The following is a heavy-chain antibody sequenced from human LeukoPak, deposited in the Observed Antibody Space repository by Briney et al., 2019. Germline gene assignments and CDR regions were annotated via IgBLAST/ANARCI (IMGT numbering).Heavy chain of an antibody. Sequence: PSETLSLICTVSGGSISSYYWSWIRQPPGKGLEWIGEIKHGGSTNYNPSLKSRVTISVDRSKNQFSLKVNSVTAADTAVYYCARDGGSYRDFEYWGQGTLVTVSS. CDR3: ARDGGSYRDFEY. CDR2: IKHGGST. CDR1: GGSISSYY. J-gene: IGHJ4*02. V-gene: IGHV4-59*12. D-gene: IGHD1-26*01.